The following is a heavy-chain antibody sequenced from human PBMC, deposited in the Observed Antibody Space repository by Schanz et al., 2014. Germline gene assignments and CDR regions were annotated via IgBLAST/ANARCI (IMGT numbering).Heavy chain of an antibody. CDR3: ARTFRCGGGKCSTWAD. Sequence: QVPLQQWGAGLLKPSETLSLTCAVSGGPFSGYWGWIRQPPGKGLEWIGEINHSGSTNYNPTLKSRVTISVDTSRTQFSLKLSSVTAADTAVYYCARTFRCGGGKCSTWADWGQGTLVTVSS. J-gene: IGHJ4*02. CDR2: INHSGST. D-gene: IGHD2-21*01. V-gene: IGHV4-34*01. CDR1: GGPFSGY.